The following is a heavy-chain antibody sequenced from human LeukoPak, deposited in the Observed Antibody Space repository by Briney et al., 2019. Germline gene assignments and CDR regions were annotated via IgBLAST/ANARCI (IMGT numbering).Heavy chain of an antibody. CDR3: AGVGYSYGRFFDY. V-gene: IGHV3-23*01. CDR1: GFTLSSYA. Sequence: GGSLRLSCAASGFTLSSYAMNWARQAPGKGLEWVSAISGSGGSTYYADSVKGRFTISRDNSKNTLYLQMNSLRAEDTAVYYCAGVGYSYGRFFDYWGQGTLVTVSS. CDR2: ISGSGGST. J-gene: IGHJ4*02. D-gene: IGHD5-18*01.